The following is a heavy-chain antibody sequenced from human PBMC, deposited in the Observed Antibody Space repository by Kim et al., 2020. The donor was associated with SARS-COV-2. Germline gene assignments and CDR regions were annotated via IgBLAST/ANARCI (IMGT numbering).Heavy chain of an antibody. V-gene: IGHV3-23*01. Sequence: DSVKGRFTISRDNSKNPLYLQMNSLRAEDTAVYYCAKVVALEWTLYYFDYWGQGTLVTVSS. D-gene: IGHD3-3*01. CDR3: AKVVALEWTLYYFDY. J-gene: IGHJ4*02.